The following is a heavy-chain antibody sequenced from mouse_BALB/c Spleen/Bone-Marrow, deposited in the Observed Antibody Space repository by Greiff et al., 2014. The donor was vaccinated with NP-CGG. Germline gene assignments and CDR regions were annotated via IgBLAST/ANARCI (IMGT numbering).Heavy chain of an antibody. V-gene: IGHV5-9-2*01. CDR2: ISGGGGYT. Sequence: EVQVVESGGGLVKSGGSLKLSCAASGFTFSNYGMSWVRQTPEKSLEWVATISGGGGYTFFSDSVKGRFTIARDNAKNNLYLQLSSLRSEDTAVYYCARHAYYDQTEVSFVYWGQGTLVTVSA. J-gene: IGHJ3*01. CDR3: ARHAYYDQTEVSFVY. CDR1: GFTFSNYG. D-gene: IGHD2-4*01.